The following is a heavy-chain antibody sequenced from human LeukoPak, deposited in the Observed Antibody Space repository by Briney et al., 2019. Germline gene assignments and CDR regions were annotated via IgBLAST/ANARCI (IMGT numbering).Heavy chain of an antibody. Sequence: ASVKVSCKASGGTFSSYAISWVRQAPGQGLEWMGGIIPIFGTANYAQKFQGRVTITADESTSTAYMELSSLRSEDTAVYYCASLLYSYDSYYFDYWGQGTLVTVSS. V-gene: IGHV1-69*13. CDR3: ASLLYSYDSYYFDY. J-gene: IGHJ4*02. CDR1: GGTFSSYA. D-gene: IGHD5-18*01. CDR2: IIPIFGTA.